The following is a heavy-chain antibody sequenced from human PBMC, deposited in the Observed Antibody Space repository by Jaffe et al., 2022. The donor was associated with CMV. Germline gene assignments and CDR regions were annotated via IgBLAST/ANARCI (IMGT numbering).Heavy chain of an antibody. CDR2: ISWNSGSI. D-gene: IGHD1-26*01. Sequence: EVQLVESGGGLVQPGRSLRLSCAASGFTFDDYAMHWVRQAPGKGLEWVSGISWNSGSIGYADSVKGRFTISRDNAKNSLYLQMNSLRAEDTALYYCAKGFIGGSFLWVFDYWGQGTLVTVSS. CDR3: AKGFIGGSFLWVFDY. V-gene: IGHV3-9*01. CDR1: GFTFDDYA. J-gene: IGHJ4*02.